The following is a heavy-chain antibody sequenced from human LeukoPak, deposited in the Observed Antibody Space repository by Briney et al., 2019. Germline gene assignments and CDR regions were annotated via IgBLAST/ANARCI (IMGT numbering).Heavy chain of an antibody. CDR3: AREFQSSGYYDY. D-gene: IGHD3-22*01. CDR1: GFTVSSNY. CDR2: IYSGGST. Sequence: GVSLRLSCAASGFTVSSNYMSWVRQAPGKGLEWVSVIYSGGSTYYADSVKGRFTIPRDNSKNTLYLQMNSLRAEDTAVYYCAREFQSSGYYDYWGQGTLVTVSS. V-gene: IGHV3-66*02. J-gene: IGHJ4*02.